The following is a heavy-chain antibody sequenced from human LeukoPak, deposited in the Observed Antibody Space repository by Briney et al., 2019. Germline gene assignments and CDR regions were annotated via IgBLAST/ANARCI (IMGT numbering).Heavy chain of an antibody. CDR3: ARLVWDTTMADGDIDS. CDR1: GFTFSSYS. V-gene: IGHV3-21*01. J-gene: IGHJ4*02. Sequence: GGSLRLSCAASGFTFSSYSMNWVRQAPGKGLEWVSSISSASTYIYYADSVKGRFTISRDNAKNSLYLQMNSLRAEDTAMYYCARLVWDTTMADGDIDSWGQGTLLIVSS. D-gene: IGHD5-18*01. CDR2: ISSASTYI.